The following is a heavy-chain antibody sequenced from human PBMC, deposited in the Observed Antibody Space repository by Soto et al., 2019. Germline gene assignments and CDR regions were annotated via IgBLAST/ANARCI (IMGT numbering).Heavy chain of an antibody. CDR2: FSSSVGGT. Sequence: EVQLLESGGGLLQPGGSLRLSCTASGFTFSNYAMSWVRQAPGKGLEWGSTFSSSVGGTYYADSVKGRFTISRDYYKTNLYLQMDSLRAEDTAVYYCTKANRYCSGANCFTFYYWGLGTLVTVSS. D-gene: IGHD2-15*01. CDR1: GFTFSNYA. V-gene: IGHV3-23*01. CDR3: TKANRYCSGANCFTFYY. J-gene: IGHJ4*02.